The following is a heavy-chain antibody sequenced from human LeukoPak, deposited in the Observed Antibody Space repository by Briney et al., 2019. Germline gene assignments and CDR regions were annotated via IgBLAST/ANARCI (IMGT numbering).Heavy chain of an antibody. V-gene: IGHV3-30*18. CDR2: ISYDGSNK. J-gene: IGHJ4*02. CDR1: GFTFSSYS. Sequence: AGGSLRLSCAASGFTFSSYSIHWVRQAPGKGLEWVAVISYDGSNKYYADSVKGRFTISRDNSKNTLYLQMNSLRAEDTAVYYCAKDRDGYHPYYFDYWGQGTLVTVSS. D-gene: IGHD5-24*01. CDR3: AKDRDGYHPYYFDY.